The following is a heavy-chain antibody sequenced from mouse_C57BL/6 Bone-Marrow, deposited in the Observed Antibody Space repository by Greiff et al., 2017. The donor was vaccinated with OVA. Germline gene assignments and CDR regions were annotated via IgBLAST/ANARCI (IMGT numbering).Heavy chain of an antibody. CDR3: ARSSTGIFAY. V-gene: IGHV5-17*01. D-gene: IGHD4-1*02. CDR1: GFTFSDYG. CDR2: ISSGSSTI. J-gene: IGHJ3*01. Sequence: EVQLVESGGGLVKPGGSLKLSCAASGFTFSDYGMHWVRQAPEQGLEWVAYISSGSSTIYYADTVKGRFTISRDNAKNTLFLQMTSLRSEDTAMYYCARSSTGIFAYWGQGTLVTVSA.